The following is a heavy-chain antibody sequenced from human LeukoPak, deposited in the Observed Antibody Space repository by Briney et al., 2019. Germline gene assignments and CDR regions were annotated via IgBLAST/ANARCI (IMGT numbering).Heavy chain of an antibody. CDR1: GGSISSYY. Sequence: PSETLSLTCTVSGGSISSYYWSWIRQPPGKGLEWIGYIYYGGSTNYNPYLKSRVTISVDTSKSQFSLKLSSVTAADTAVYYCARARGRSYGSVPYYYYYMDVWGKGTTVTVSS. CDR3: ARARGRSYGSVPYYYYYMDV. CDR2: IYYGGST. J-gene: IGHJ6*03. V-gene: IGHV4-59*01. D-gene: IGHD5-18*01.